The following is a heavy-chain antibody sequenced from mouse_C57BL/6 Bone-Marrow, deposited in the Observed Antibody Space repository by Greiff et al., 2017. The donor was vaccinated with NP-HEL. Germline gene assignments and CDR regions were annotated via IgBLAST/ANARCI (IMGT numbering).Heavy chain of an antibody. V-gene: IGHV1-81*01. J-gene: IGHJ2*01. Sequence: QVQLQQSGAELARPGASVKLSCKASGYTFTSYGISWVKQRTGQGLEWIGEIYPRSGNTYYNEKFKGKATLTADKSSSTAYMELRSLTSEDSAVYFCAREGYSARYFDYWGQGTTLTVSS. D-gene: IGHD1-1*01. CDR2: IYPRSGNT. CDR1: GYTFTSYG. CDR3: AREGYSARYFDY.